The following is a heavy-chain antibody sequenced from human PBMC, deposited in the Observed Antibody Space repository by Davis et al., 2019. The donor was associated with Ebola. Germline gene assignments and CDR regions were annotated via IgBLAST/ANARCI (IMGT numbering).Heavy chain of an antibody. J-gene: IGHJ6*02. CDR3: AREPVSYYDFWSGYPIGYGMDV. Sequence: GGSLRLSCAASGFTFSSYEMNWVRQAPGKGLEWVSYISSSGSTIYYADSVKGRFTISRDNAKNSLYLQMNSLRAEDTAVYYCAREPVSYYDFWSGYPIGYGMDVWGQGTTVTVSS. CDR1: GFTFSSYE. CDR2: ISSSGSTI. V-gene: IGHV3-48*03. D-gene: IGHD3-3*01.